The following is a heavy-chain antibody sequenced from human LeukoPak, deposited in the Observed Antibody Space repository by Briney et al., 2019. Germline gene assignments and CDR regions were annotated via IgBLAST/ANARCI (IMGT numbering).Heavy chain of an antibody. V-gene: IGHV3-20*04. D-gene: IGHD6-19*01. CDR1: GFTFSDHY. Sequence: GGSLRLSCATSGFTFSDHYMTWIRQAPGKGLEWVSGINWNGGSTGYADSVKGRFTISRDNAKNSLYLQMNSLRAEDTALYYCARDSVLIAVAVRGAFDIWGQGTMVTVSS. CDR2: INWNGGST. CDR3: ARDSVLIAVAVRGAFDI. J-gene: IGHJ3*02.